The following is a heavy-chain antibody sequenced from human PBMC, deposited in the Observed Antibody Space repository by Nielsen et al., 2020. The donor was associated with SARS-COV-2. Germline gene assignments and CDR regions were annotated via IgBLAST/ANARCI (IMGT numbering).Heavy chain of an antibody. J-gene: IGHJ4*02. D-gene: IGHD1-14*01. CDR1: GFTFRGYA. Sequence: GESLKISCAAAGFTFRGYAMHWVRQPPGKGLEWVAVISYDARNEYYADSVKGRFTISRDNSKNTLYLQMNSLRPEDTAVYYCAKGDHSPGDYWGQGILVTVSS. V-gene: IGHV3-30*18. CDR2: ISYDARNE. CDR3: AKGDHSPGDY.